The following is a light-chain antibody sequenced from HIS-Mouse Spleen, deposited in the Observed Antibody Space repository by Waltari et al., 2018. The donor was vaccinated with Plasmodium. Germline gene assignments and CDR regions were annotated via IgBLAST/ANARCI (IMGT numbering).Light chain of an antibody. CDR1: QSVSSN. CDR3: QQYNNWPIT. V-gene: IGKV3D-15*03. J-gene: IGKJ5*01. Sequence: EIVMTQSPATLSVSPGERATLSCRASQSVSSNLAWYQQKPGQAPRLLIYGASIRATGIPARFSGSVSGTEFTLTISILQSEDFAVYYCQQYNNWPITFGQGTRLEIK. CDR2: GAS.